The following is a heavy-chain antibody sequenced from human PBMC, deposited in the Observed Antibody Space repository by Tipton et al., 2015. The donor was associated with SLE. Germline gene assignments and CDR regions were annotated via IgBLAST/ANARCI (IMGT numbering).Heavy chain of an antibody. Sequence: TLSLTCAVYGGSFSGYYWSWIRQPPGKGLEWIGAINHSGSTNYNPSLKSRVTISVDTSKNQFSLKLSSVTAADTAVYYCASASSGYYFEPWGQGTLVTVSS. CDR1: GGSFSGYY. CDR3: ASASSGYYFEP. J-gene: IGHJ5*02. CDR2: INHSGST. V-gene: IGHV4-34*01. D-gene: IGHD3-22*01.